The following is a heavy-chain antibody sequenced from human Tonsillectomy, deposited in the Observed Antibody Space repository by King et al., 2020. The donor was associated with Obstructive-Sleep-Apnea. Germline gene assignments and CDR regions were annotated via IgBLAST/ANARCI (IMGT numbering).Heavy chain of an antibody. D-gene: IGHD3-22*01. CDR3: ARGSGNYYDSSGYYYPFDY. Sequence: VQLVESGGGLVQAGGSLRLSCTASGFTVSSNYMSWVRQAPGKGLEWVSVIYSGGSTYYADSVKGRFTISRHNSKNTVYLQTNSLRTEDTAVYFCARGSGNYYDSSGYYYPFDYWGQGTLVTVSS. CDR1: GFTVSSNY. J-gene: IGHJ4*02. CDR2: IYSGGST. V-gene: IGHV3-53*04.